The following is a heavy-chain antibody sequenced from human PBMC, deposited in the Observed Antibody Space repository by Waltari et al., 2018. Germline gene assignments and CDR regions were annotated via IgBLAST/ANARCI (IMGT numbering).Heavy chain of an antibody. CDR2: IRFDGGQK. Sequence: QVQLVESGGGVVLPGGALRLSCNASGVIFSRQDMNWVRQAPGMGLEWVSLIRFDGGQKFYADTVKGRFTGSRDNSRDTLYLHMESLRSGDTATCFCATQASISSPSFWGRGTLVTVSS. CDR1: GVIFSRQD. J-gene: IGHJ4*02. D-gene: IGHD3-16*01. V-gene: IGHV3-30*02. CDR3: ATQASISSPSF.